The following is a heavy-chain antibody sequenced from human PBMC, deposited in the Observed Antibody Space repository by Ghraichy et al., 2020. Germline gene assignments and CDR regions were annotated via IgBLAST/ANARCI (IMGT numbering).Heavy chain of an antibody. J-gene: IGHJ6*02. CDR1: GFTFSDYY. CDR3: ARDKDRGPYCSKTSCPLYYYYGMDV. V-gene: IGHV3-11*01. D-gene: IGHD2-2*01. Sequence: GGSLRLSCAASGFTFSDYYMSWIRQAPGKGLEWVSYISRSGSTIYYADSVKGRFTISRDNAKNSLYLQMNSLRAEDTAVYYCARDKDRGPYCSKTSCPLYYYYGMDVWGQGTTVTVSS. CDR2: ISRSGSTI.